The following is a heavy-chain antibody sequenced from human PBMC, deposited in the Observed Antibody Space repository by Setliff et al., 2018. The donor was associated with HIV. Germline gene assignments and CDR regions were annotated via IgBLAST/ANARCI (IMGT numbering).Heavy chain of an antibody. Sequence: PGGSLRLSCAASGFTFDDYAMHWVRQAPGKGLEWVSGISWNSGGIGYADSVKGRFTISRDNAKYSLYLQMNTLRVEDTAVYYCMYGGRTATTHWGQGTLVTVSS. CDR1: GFTFDDYA. V-gene: IGHV3-9*01. D-gene: IGHD4-17*01. CDR3: MYGGRTATTH. J-gene: IGHJ4*02. CDR2: ISWNSGGI.